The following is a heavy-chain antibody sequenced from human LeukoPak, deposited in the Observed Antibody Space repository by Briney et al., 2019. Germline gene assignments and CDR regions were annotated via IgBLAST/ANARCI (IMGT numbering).Heavy chain of an antibody. D-gene: IGHD6-6*01. CDR2: IHHSGST. J-gene: IGHJ4*02. CDR3: ARYPLAFDF. V-gene: IGHV4-59*02. CDR1: GDSVTNHQ. Sequence: SETLSLTCTVSGDSVTNHQWSWVRQPPGKGLEWIAYIHHSGSTNYNPSLKNRFTISIDTSKNQFSLRLISVTAADTAVYYCARYPLAFDFWGQGILVTVSS.